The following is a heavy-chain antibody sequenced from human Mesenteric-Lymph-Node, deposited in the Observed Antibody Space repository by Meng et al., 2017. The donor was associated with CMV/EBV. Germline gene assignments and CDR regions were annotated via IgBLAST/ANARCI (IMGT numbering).Heavy chain of an antibody. Sequence: SLTGAVTDDNISSSNWWRWVRQTQGKGLEWIGEIYYTGSNNYYPSLKSRVTISVDKSKNQFSLKVSSVTAADTAVYYCASRNLGSFDYWGQGTLVTVSS. CDR2: IYYTGSN. V-gene: IGHV4-4*02. CDR1: DDNISSSNW. CDR3: ASRNLGSFDY. J-gene: IGHJ4*02. D-gene: IGHD3-10*01.